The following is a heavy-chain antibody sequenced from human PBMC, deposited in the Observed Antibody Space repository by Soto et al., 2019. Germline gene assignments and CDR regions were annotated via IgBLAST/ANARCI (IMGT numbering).Heavy chain of an antibody. CDR1: GDSISSVDYF. D-gene: IGHD2-15*01. J-gene: IGHJ5*01. CDR3: ARGRYCLTGRCFPNWVDS. V-gene: IGHV4-30-4*01. Sequence: PSETLSLTCSDSGDSISSVDYFWAWIRQPPGQALEYIGYIYKSATTYYNPSFESRVAISLDTSKSQFSLNVTSVTAADTAVYFCARGRYCLTGRCFPNWVDSWGQGTLVTVPS. CDR2: IYKSATT.